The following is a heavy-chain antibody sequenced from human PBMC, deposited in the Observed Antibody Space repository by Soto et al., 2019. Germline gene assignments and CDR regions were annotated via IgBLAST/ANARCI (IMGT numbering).Heavy chain of an antibody. CDR3: ARAYGGNVFDY. J-gene: IGHJ4*02. D-gene: IGHD4-17*01. Sequence: PSETLSLTCAVYGWSFSGYYWSWIRQPPGKGLEWIGEINHSGSTNYNPSIKSRVTISVDTSKNQFSLKLSSVTAADTAVSYCARAYGGNVFDYWGQGTLVTVSS. CDR2: INHSGST. CDR1: GWSFSGYY. V-gene: IGHV4-34*01.